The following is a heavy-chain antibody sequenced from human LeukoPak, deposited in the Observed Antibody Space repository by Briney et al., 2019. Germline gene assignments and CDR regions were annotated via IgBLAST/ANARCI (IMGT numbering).Heavy chain of an antibody. V-gene: IGHV4-39*01. CDR3: ARGITMIVVVHDDAFDI. CDR1: GGSISSSSYY. CDR2: IYYSGST. J-gene: IGHJ3*02. D-gene: IGHD3-22*01. Sequence: SETLSLTCTVSGGSISSSSYYWGWIRQPPGKGLEWIGSIYYSGSTYYNPSLKSRVTISVDPSKNQFSLKLSSVTAADTAVYYCARGITMIVVVHDDAFDIWGQGTMVTVSS.